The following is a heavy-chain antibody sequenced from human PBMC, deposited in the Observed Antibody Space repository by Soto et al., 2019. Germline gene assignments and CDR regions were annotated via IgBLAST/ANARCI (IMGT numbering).Heavy chain of an antibody. CDR3: ARGGNNEAFDS. J-gene: IGHJ3*02. D-gene: IGHD1-1*01. CDR2: IYYSGST. CDR1: GGSISSGTYY. V-gene: IGHV4-31*03. Sequence: SEPLSLTCTVSGGSISSGTYYWSWIRQHPGKGLEWIAYIYYSGSTYYNPSLKRRVSISVDTYKNQFSLKLTSVTAADTALEYCARGGNNEAFDSWGQGTMVTV.